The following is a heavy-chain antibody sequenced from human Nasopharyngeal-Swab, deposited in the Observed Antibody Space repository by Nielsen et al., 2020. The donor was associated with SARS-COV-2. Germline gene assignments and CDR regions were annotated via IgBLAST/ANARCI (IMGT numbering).Heavy chain of an antibody. V-gene: IGHV3-30*19. D-gene: IGHD3-3*01. Sequence: GGSLRLSCAASGFTFSSYGMHWVRQAPGKGLEWVAVIWYDGSNKYYADSVKGRFTISRDNSKNTLYLKMNSLRAEDTAVYYCARGPRLRFLGYGMDVWGQGTTVTVSS. CDR2: IWYDGSNK. CDR3: ARGPRLRFLGYGMDV. J-gene: IGHJ6*02. CDR1: GFTFSSYG.